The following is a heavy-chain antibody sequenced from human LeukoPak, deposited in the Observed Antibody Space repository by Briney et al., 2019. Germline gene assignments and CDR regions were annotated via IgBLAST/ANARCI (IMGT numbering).Heavy chain of an antibody. CDR1: GGSFSGYY. V-gene: IGHV4-34*01. D-gene: IGHD3-22*01. Sequence: SETLSLTCAVYGGSFSGYYWSWIRQPPGKGLEWIGEINHSGSTNYNPSLKSRVTISVDKSKNQFSLKLSSVTAADTAVYYCAGENYYDSSGRAEYFQHWGQGTLVTVSS. CDR3: AGENYYDSSGRAEYFQH. J-gene: IGHJ1*01. CDR2: INHSGST.